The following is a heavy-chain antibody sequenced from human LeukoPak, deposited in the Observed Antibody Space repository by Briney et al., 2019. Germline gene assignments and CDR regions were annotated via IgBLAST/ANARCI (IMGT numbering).Heavy chain of an antibody. J-gene: IGHJ4*02. CDR1: GYTFTSYD. CDR2: MKPNNGDT. CDR3: ARGPPEKTYSDY. Sequence: GASVTVSFKSSGYTFTSYDINWVRQATGQGLEWRGWMKPNNGDTRYAQKFQGRVTMTRNTAINTAYLELNSLTSEDTAVYFCARGPPEKTYSDYWGQGTLVTVSS. D-gene: IGHD4-11*01. V-gene: IGHV1-8*01.